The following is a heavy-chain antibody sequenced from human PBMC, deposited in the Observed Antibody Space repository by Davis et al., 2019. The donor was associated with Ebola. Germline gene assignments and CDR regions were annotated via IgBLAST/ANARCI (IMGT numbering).Heavy chain of an antibody. CDR2: ISYSGST. Sequence: PSETLSLTCAVSGGSISSYYWTWIRQPPGKGLEWIGYISYSGSTNYNPSLKSRVTISVDTSKNQFSLKLSSVTAADTAVYYCARRVYGMDVWGQGTTVTVSS. CDR1: GGSISSYY. J-gene: IGHJ6*02. CDR3: ARRVYGMDV. V-gene: IGHV4-59*08.